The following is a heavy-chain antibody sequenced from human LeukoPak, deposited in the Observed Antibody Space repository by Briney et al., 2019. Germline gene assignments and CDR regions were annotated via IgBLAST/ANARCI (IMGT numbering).Heavy chain of an antibody. CDR2: INHSGST. Sequence: SETLSLTCAVYGGSFSGYYWSWIRQPPGKGLEWIGEINHSGSTNYNPSLKSRVTISVDTSKNQFSLKLSSVTAADTAVYYCARAPRLRDGYKYWGQGTLVTVSS. CDR1: GGSFSGYY. V-gene: IGHV4-34*01. D-gene: IGHD5-24*01. J-gene: IGHJ4*02. CDR3: ARAPRLRDGYKY.